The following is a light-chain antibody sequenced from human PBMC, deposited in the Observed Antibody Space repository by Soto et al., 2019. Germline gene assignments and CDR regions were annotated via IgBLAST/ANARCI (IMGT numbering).Light chain of an antibody. V-gene: IGKV1-5*03. CDR2: RAS. CDR3: QHSTNYSPYT. J-gene: IGKJ2*01. CDR1: QSIDDW. Sequence: DIQMTQSPSTLSASVGDRVTITCRASQSIDDWLAWYHQKPGKAPKLLIYRASSLETGVPSRFSGSGSGTEFTLTISSLQPEDFATYYCQHSTNYSPYTFGQGTRLEIK.